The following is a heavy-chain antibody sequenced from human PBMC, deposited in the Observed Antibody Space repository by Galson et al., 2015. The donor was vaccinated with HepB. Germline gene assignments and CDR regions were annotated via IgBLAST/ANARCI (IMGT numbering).Heavy chain of an antibody. Sequence: SLRLSCAASGFTFSSYAMHWVRQAPGKGLEWVAVISYDGSNKYYADSVKGRFTISRDNSKNALFLQMSSLRFEDTAVYYCVKLLSMTAAETSDNWGQGTLVTVST. CDR1: GFTFSSYA. CDR3: VKLLSMTAAETSDN. V-gene: IGHV3-30*15. D-gene: IGHD4-23*01. J-gene: IGHJ4*02. CDR2: ISYDGSNK.